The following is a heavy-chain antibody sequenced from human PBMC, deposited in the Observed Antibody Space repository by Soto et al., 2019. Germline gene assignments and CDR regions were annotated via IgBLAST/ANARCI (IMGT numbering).Heavy chain of an antibody. V-gene: IGHV5-51*01. D-gene: IGHD5-18*01. CDR2: IYPGDSDT. J-gene: IGHJ6*02. Sequence: GESLKISCKGSGYSFTSYWIGWVRQMPGKGLEWMGIIYPGDSDTRYSPSFQGQVTISADKSISTAYLQWSSLKASDTAMYYCARLNRIQIIDYYYGMDVWGQGTTVTVSS. CDR3: ARLNRIQIIDYYYGMDV. CDR1: GYSFTSYW.